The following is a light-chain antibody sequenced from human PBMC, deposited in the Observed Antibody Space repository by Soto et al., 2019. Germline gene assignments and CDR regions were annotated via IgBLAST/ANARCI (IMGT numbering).Light chain of an antibody. CDR3: QQDNSYPWT. CDR1: QSISSW. CDR2: TAS. V-gene: IGKV1-5*03. J-gene: IGKJ1*01. Sequence: DIQMTQSPSTLSASVGDRVTITCRASQSISSWLAWYQQKPGKAPKLLIYTASSLESGVPSRFSGSGSGTEFTLTISSLQPDDFATYYCQQDNSYPWTFGQGTKVEIK.